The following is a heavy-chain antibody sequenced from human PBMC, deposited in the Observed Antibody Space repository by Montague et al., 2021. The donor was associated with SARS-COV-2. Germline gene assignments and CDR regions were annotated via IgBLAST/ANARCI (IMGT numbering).Heavy chain of an antibody. J-gene: IGHJ6*03. CDR1: GGSFRGYN. D-gene: IGHD2-2*02. Sequence: SETLSLTCAVYGGSFRGYNWYWIRQPPGRGLEWIGEINDSGSTDXNPSLKSRVIMSVDTSKNQFSLRLTSLTAADTAIYYCARLGDGIVPSPILGLGPYYSFYYMDVWGKGTTVTVSS. CDR2: INDSGST. CDR3: ARLGDGIVPSPILGLGPYYSFYYMDV. V-gene: IGHV4-34*01.